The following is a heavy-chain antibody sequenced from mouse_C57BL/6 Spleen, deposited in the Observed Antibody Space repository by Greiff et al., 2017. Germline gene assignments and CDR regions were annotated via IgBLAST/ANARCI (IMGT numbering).Heavy chain of an antibody. D-gene: IGHD2-12*01. CDR3: ARDYDGGYWYFDV. Sequence: DVKLVESEGGLVQPGSSMKLSCTASGFTFSDYYMAWVRQVPEKGLEWVANINYDGSSTYYLDSLKSRFIISRDNAKNILYLQMSSLKSEDTATYYCARDYDGGYWYFDVWGTGTTVTVSS. J-gene: IGHJ1*03. CDR1: GFTFSDYY. V-gene: IGHV5-16*01. CDR2: INYDGSST.